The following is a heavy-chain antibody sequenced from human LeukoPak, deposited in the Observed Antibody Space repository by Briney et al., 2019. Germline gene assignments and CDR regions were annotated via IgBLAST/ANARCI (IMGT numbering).Heavy chain of an antibody. CDR2: IYYSGST. CDR1: GGSISSSSYY. J-gene: IGHJ4*02. CDR3: ARHVAEYCSGGSCYPYYFDY. Sequence: SETLSLTCTVSGGSISSSSYYWGWIRQPPGKGLEWIGSIYYSGSTYYNPSLKSRVTISVDTSKNQFSLKLSSVTAADTALYYCARHVAEYCSGGSCYPYYFDYWGQGTLVTVSS. D-gene: IGHD2-15*01. V-gene: IGHV4-39*01.